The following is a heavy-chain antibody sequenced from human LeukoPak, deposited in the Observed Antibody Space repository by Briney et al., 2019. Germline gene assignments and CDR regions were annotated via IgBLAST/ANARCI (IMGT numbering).Heavy chain of an antibody. CDR3: ARGAIVGANYYFDY. J-gene: IGHJ4*02. D-gene: IGHD1-26*01. CDR2: IIPIFGTA. Sequence: ASVKVSCKASGGTFSSYAISWLRQAPGQGLEWMGGIIPIFGTANYAQKFQGRVTMTADESTSTAYMELSSLRSEDTAVYYCARGAIVGANYYFDYWGQGTLVTVSS. CDR1: GGTFSSYA. V-gene: IGHV1-69*13.